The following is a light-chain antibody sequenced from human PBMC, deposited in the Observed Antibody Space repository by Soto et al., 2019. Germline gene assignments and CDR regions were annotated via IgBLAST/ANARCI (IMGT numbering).Light chain of an antibody. CDR2: EVS. Sequence: QSALTQPASVSGSPGQSITISCTGTSSDIGGYDCVSWYQQHPGKAPKLMIFEVSNRPSGVSNRFSGSKSGNTASLTISGLQAEEGADYYCSSYTGSSVIFGGGTKLPV. V-gene: IGLV2-14*01. CDR3: SSYTGSSVI. CDR1: SSDIGGYDC. J-gene: IGLJ2*01.